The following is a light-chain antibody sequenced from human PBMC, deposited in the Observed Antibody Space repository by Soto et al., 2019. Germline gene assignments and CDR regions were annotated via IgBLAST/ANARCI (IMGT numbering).Light chain of an antibody. V-gene: IGLV2-14*03. CDR2: GVS. J-gene: IGLJ1*01. CDR3: TSYTNHLYV. Sequence: QSVLTQPASVSGSPGQSITISCSGTSTDVGHPYNYVSWYQQYPGKAPKLLIFGVSNRPSGISGRFSGSKSGNTASLTISGLQPEDEADYYCTSYTNHLYVFGSGTKV. CDR1: STDVGHPYNY.